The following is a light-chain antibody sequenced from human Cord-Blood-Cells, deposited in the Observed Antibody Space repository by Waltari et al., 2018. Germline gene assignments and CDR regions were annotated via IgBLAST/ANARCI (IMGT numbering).Light chain of an antibody. V-gene: IGLV3-1*01. CDR1: KLGDKY. J-gene: IGLJ3*02. Sequence: PGQTASITCSGDKLGDKYACWYQQKPGQSPVLVIYQDSKRPSGIPERFSGSNSGNTATLTISGTQAMDEADYYCQAWDSSLWVFGGGTKLTVL. CDR3: QAWDSSLWV. CDR2: QDS.